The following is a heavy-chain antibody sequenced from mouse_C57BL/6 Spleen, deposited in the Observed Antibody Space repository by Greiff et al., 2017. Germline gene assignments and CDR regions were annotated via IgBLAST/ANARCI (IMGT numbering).Heavy chain of an antibody. V-gene: IGHV1-80*01. Sequence: QVQLQQSGAELVKPGASVKISCKASGYAFSSYWMNWVKQRPGKGLEWIGQIYPGDGDTNYNGKFTGKATMTADKSSSTAYMQLSSLTSEDSAVYFCARSYYGSSYGYWYFDVWGTGTTVTVSS. CDR3: ARSYYGSSYGYWYFDV. CDR1: GYAFSSYW. D-gene: IGHD1-1*01. CDR2: IYPGDGDT. J-gene: IGHJ1*03.